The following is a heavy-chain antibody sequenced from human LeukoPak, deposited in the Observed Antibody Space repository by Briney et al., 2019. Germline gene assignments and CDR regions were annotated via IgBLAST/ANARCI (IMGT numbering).Heavy chain of an antibody. CDR1: GFTFSSYG. CDR3: AKLQSVVIPAAMLGFDY. D-gene: IGHD2-2*01. J-gene: IGHJ4*02. Sequence: GGTLRLSCAASGFTFSSYGMSWVRQAPGKGLEWVSGISASGANRYYADSVKGRFTISRDNSRDTLSVQINSLRAEDTAVYYCAKLQSVVIPAAMLGFDYWGQGILVTVSS. V-gene: IGHV3-23*01. CDR2: ISASGANR.